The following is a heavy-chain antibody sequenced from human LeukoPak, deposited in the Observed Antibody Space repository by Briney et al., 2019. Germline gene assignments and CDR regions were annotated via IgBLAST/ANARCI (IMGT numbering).Heavy chain of an antibody. CDR2: ISAYNGNT. J-gene: IGHJ3*02. V-gene: IGHV1-18*01. CDR3: ARVGTAYGDYRLYAFDI. CDR1: GYTFTSYG. Sequence: GASVKVSCKASGYTFTSYGISWVRQAPGQGLEWMGWISAYNGNTNYAQKLQGRVTMTTDTSTSTAYMELRSLRSDDTAVYYCARVGTAYGDYRLYAFDIWGQGAMVTVSS. D-gene: IGHD4-17*01.